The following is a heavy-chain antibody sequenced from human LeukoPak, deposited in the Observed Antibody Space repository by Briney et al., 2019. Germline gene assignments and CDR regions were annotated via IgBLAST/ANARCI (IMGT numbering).Heavy chain of an antibody. J-gene: IGHJ4*02. CDR2: INPNSGGT. CDR3: ARARSIAVAGGYVY. V-gene: IGHV1-2*02. Sequence: RGESLKISCKGSGYSFTSYWIGWVRQAPGQGLEWMGWINPNSGGTNYAQKFQGRVTMTRDTSISTAYMELSRLRSDDTAVYYCARARSIAVAGGYVYWGQGTLVTVSS. CDR1: GYSFTSYW. D-gene: IGHD6-19*01.